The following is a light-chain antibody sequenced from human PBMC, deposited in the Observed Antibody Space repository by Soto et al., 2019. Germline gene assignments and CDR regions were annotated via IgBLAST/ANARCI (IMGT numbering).Light chain of an antibody. CDR1: QSISSD. V-gene: IGKV3-15*01. J-gene: IGKJ1*01. Sequence: EIVLTQSPATLSLSPGERATLSCRALQSISSDLAWYQQKPGQAPRLLIYGASTRATGIPARFSGSGSGTQFTLTISSLQSEDFAVYYCQQYNNWPPAWTFGQGTKVDIK. CDR2: GAS. CDR3: QQYNNWPPAWT.